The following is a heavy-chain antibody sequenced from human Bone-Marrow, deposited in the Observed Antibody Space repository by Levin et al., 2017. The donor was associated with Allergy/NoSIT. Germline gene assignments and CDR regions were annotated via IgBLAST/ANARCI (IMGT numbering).Heavy chain of an antibody. J-gene: IGHJ3*02. D-gene: IGHD3-9*01. CDR3: AKGGWGYFDQDAFDI. CDR2: ISGGGST. CDR1: GFTFGSYA. Sequence: RASVKVSCAASGFTFGSYAMSWVRQAPGKGLEWVSAISGGGSTYYADSVKGRFTISRDNSKSTLYLQMNSLRAEDTAVYYCAKGGWGYFDQDAFDIWGQGTMVTVSA. V-gene: IGHV3-23*01.